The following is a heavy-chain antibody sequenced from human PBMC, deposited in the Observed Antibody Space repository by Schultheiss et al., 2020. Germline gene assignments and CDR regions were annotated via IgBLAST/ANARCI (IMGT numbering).Heavy chain of an antibody. Sequence: GGSLRLSCAASGFTFSSYAMHWVRQASGKGLEWVGRIRSKANSYATAYAASVKGRFTISRDDSKNTAYLQMNSLKTEDTAVYYCTRTTTLAARRGYYYYYGMDVWGQGTTVTVS. CDR1: GFTFSSYA. CDR3: TRTTTLAARRGYYYYYGMDV. CDR2: IRSKANSYAT. D-gene: IGHD6-6*01. V-gene: IGHV3-73*01. J-gene: IGHJ6*02.